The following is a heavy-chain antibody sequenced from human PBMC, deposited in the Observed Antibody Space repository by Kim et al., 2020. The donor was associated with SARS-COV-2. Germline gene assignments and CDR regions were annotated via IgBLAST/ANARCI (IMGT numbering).Heavy chain of an antibody. CDR1: GYTFTSYG. CDR3: ARALWDSSGYYGWFDP. Sequence: ASVKVSCKASGYTFTSYGISWVRQAPGQGLEWMGWISAYNGNTNYAQKLQGRVTMTTDTSTSTAYMELRSLRSDDTAVYYCARALWDSSGYYGWFDPWGQGTLVTVSS. D-gene: IGHD3-22*01. V-gene: IGHV1-18*04. J-gene: IGHJ5*02. CDR2: ISAYNGNT.